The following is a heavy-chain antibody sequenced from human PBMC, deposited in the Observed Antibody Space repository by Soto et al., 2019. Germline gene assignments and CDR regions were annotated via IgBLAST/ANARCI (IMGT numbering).Heavy chain of an antibody. CDR2: IIPIFGTA. D-gene: IGHD4-17*01. J-gene: IGHJ6*02. V-gene: IGHV1-69*01. CDR3: GRGGGLEGDYGDRYYYYGMDV. Sequence: QVQLVQSGAEVKKPGSSVKVSCKASGGTFSSYAISWVRQAPGQGLEWMGGIIPIFGTANYAQKFQGRVTITAGESTSTAYMELSSLRSEDTAVYYCGRGGGLEGDYGDRYYYYGMDVWGQGTTVTVSS. CDR1: GGTFSSYA.